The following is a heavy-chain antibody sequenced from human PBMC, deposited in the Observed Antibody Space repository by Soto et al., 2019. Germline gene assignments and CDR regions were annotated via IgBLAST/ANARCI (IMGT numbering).Heavy chain of an antibody. Sequence: QVQLVESGGGLAKPGGSLRLSCAASGFTFSDYYMSWIRQAPGKGLEWVSYISSSSSYTNYADSVKGRFTISRDNAKNSLYRKKNSLRAEDTAVYYCARVKKHYDDGGSIAYWGQGPLVPVSS. V-gene: IGHV3-11*06. CDR2: ISSSSSYT. CDR3: ARVKKHYDDGGSIAY. J-gene: IGHJ4*02. CDR1: GFTFSDYY. D-gene: IGHD3-16*01.